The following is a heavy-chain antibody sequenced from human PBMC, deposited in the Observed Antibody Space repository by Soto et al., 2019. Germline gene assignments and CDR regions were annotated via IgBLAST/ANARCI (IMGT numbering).Heavy chain of an antibody. CDR2: TYYRSKWYN. V-gene: IGHV6-1*01. D-gene: IGHD6-19*01. J-gene: IGHJ6*02. CDR3: ARDLGIAVAGTDYYGMDV. CDR1: GDSVSSNSAA. Sequence: SQTLSLTCAISGDSVSSNSAAWNWIRQSPSRGLEWLGRTYYRSKWYNDYAVSVKSRITINPDTSKNQFSLQLNSVTPEDTAVYYCARDLGIAVAGTDYYGMDVWGQGTTVTDSS.